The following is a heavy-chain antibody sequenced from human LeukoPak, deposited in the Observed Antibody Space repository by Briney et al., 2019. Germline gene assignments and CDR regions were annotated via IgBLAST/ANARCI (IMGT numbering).Heavy chain of an antibody. CDR1: GFTFSSYG. J-gene: IGHJ4*02. D-gene: IGHD5-18*01. V-gene: IGHV3-33*06. CDR3: AKDTAEYTYGSSFDY. Sequence: GGSLRLSCAASGFTFSSYGMHWVRQAPGKGLEWVAVIWYDGSNKYYADSVKGRFTISRDNSRNTLYLQKNSLRAEDTAVYYCAKDTAEYTYGSSFDYWGQGTLVTVSS. CDR2: IWYDGSNK.